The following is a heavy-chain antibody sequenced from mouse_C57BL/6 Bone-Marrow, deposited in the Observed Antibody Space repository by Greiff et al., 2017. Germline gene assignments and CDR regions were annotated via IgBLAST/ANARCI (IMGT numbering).Heavy chain of an antibody. V-gene: IGHV5-9-1*02. CDR3: TRDYYGSSYNYAMDY. CDR1: GFTFSSYA. D-gene: IGHD1-1*01. CDR2: ISSGGDYI. Sequence: EVQGVESGEGLVKPGGSLKLSCAASGFTFSSYAMSWVRQTPEKRLEWVAYISSGGDYIYYADTVKGRFTISRDNARNTLYLQMSSLKSEDTAMYYCTRDYYGSSYNYAMDYWGQGTSGTVSS. J-gene: IGHJ4*01.